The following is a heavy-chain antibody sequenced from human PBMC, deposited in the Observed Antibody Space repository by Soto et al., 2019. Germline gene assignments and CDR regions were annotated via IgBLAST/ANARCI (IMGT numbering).Heavy chain of an antibody. Sequence: QITLKESAPTLVRPTETLTLTCTFSVFSLTTNRLGVGWIRQPPVKALEWLALIYGNDDKAYSPSLKNRLTIIKDISKDQVALTVTNVDPVDTATYYCAHRPHYYYDSSGYYFHWGQGALVTVSS. D-gene: IGHD3-22*01. J-gene: IGHJ4*02. V-gene: IGHV2-5*01. CDR1: VFSLTTNRLG. CDR2: IYGNDDK. CDR3: AHRPHYYYDSSGYYFH.